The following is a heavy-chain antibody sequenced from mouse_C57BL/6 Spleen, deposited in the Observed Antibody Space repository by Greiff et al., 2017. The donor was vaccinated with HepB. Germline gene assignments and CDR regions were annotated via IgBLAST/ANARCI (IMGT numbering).Heavy chain of an antibody. J-gene: IGHJ1*03. CDR3: ARAGLYWYFDV. V-gene: IGHV5-17*01. Sequence: EVQLQQSGGGLVKPGGSLKLSCAASGFTFSDYGMHWVRQAPEKGLEWVAYISSGSSTIYYADTVKGRFTISRDNAKNTLFLQMTSLRSEDTAMYYCARAGLYWYFDVWGTGTTVTVSS. CDR2: ISSGSSTI. CDR1: GFTFSDYG. D-gene: IGHD3-1*01.